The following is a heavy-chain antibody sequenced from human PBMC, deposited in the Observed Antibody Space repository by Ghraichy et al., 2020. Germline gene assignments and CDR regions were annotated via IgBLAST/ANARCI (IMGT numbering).Heavy chain of an antibody. CDR2: TYYRGKWDN. CDR3: ASGSIVGGISRWI. D-gene: IGHD1-26*01. CDR1: GDSVSSNTGA. Sequence: SQTLSLTCAISGDSVSSNTGAWNWIRQSPSRGLEWLGRTYYRGKWDNDYAVFVRGRMIISPDTSKNQFSLQLNSVTPEDTAVYYCASGSIVGGISRWIWGQGTTVTVSS. J-gene: IGHJ6*02. V-gene: IGHV6-1*01.